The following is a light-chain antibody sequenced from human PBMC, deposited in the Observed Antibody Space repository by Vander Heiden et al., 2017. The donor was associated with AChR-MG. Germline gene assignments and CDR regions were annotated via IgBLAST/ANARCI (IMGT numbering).Light chain of an antibody. CDR3: QQYYSTPIT. CDR1: QSILYSSSNKYF. J-gene: IGKJ3*01. Sequence: DIVMTQSPDSLAVSLGERALINCKSSQSILYSSSNKYFLAWYQQKPGQPPKLLIYWASTRESGVPDRFSGSGSGTDFTLTISSLQAEDVAVYYCQQYYSTPITFGPGTKVDIK. CDR2: WAS. V-gene: IGKV4-1*01.